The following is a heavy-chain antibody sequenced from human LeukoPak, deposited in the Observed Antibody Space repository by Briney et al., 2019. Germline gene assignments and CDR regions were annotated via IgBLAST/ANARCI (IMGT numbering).Heavy chain of an antibody. Sequence: GESLRLSCAASGFTVSSNYMSWVRQAPGKGLEWVSVIYSGGSTYYADSVKGRFTISRDNSKNTLYLQMNSLRAEDTAVYYCARPHSSGWTVLDYWGQGTLVTVSS. V-gene: IGHV3-66*04. CDR2: IYSGGST. D-gene: IGHD6-19*01. CDR3: ARPHSSGWTVLDY. J-gene: IGHJ4*02. CDR1: GFTVSSNY.